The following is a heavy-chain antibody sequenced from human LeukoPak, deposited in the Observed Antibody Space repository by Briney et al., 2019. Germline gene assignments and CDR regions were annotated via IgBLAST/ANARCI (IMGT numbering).Heavy chain of an antibody. J-gene: IGHJ6*03. CDR2: ISSSSSYI. CDR3: ARDGRFGVGGYYYYYMDV. Sequence: GGSLRLSCAASGFTFSSYSMNWVRQAPGKGLEWVSSISSSSSYIYYADSVKGRFTISRDNAKNLLYLQMNSLRAEDTAVYYCARDGRFGVGGYYYYYMDVWGKGTTVTVSS. CDR1: GFTFSSYS. D-gene: IGHD3-16*01. V-gene: IGHV3-21*01.